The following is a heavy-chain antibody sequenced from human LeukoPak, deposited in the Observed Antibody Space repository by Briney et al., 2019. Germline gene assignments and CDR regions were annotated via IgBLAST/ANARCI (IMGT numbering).Heavy chain of an antibody. CDR1: GYTFTAYY. CDR2: INPNTGGT. V-gene: IGHV1-2*02. J-gene: IGHJ3*02. CDR3: ARVIGGRKRGQGPIDGFDI. Sequence: ASVKVSCKASGYTFTAYYMHWVRQAPGQGLEWMGWINPNTGGTNYAQNFQGRVTMTRDTSISTAYMELSSLRSDDTAVYYCARVIGGRKRGQGPIDGFDIWGPGTTVTVSS.